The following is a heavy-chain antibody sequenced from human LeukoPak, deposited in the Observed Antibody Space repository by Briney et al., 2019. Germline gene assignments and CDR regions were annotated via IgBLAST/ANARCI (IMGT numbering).Heavy chain of an antibody. D-gene: IGHD3-22*01. CDR3: ARGTLEYDSSGYYRD. CDR2: IYTSGST. Sequence: SETLSLTCTVSGGSISSYYWSWIRQPAGKGLEWIGRIYTSGSTNYNPSLKSRVTMSVDTSKNQFSLKLSSVTAADTAVYYCARGTLEYDSSGYYRDWGQGTLVTVSS. CDR1: GGSISSYY. J-gene: IGHJ4*02. V-gene: IGHV4-4*07.